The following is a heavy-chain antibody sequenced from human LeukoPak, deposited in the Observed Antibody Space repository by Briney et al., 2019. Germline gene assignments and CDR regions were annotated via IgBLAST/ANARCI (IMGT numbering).Heavy chain of an antibody. D-gene: IGHD6-6*01. Sequence: PSETLSLTCTVSGGSISSYYWSWIRQPPGKGLEWIGYIYYSGSTNYNPSLKSRVTISVDTSKNQFSLRLSSVTAADTAIYYCVRTSYSSSSYFDFWGQGILVTVSS. J-gene: IGHJ4*02. CDR2: IYYSGST. V-gene: IGHV4-59*01. CDR1: GGSISSYY. CDR3: VRTSYSSSSYFDF.